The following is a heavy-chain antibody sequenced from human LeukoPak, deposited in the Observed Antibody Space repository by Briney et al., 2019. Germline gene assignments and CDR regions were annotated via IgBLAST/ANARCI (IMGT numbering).Heavy chain of an antibody. CDR3: AREETDYFDY. CDR2: ISSIGRYI. V-gene: IGHV3-21*01. J-gene: IGHJ4*02. Sequence: GGSLRLSCAASGFTFSTYTMNWVRQAPGKGLEWVSSISSIGRYIYYADSVKGRFTISRDNTKNSLYLQTNSLSPEDTAVYYCAREETDYFDYXXQXXLVXVSS. CDR1: GFTFSTYT.